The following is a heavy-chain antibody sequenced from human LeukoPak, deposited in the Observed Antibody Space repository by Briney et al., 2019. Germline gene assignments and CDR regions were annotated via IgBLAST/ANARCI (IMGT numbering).Heavy chain of an antibody. Sequence: GGSLRLSCAASGFTFTTYAMSWVRQAPGKGLEWVSVITDSGGITFYADSVKGRFTISRDNSKNTLYLQMNSLRAEDSAIYYCAKLWRGSYPRYFDYWGQGALVTVSS. CDR1: GFTFTTYA. J-gene: IGHJ4*02. D-gene: IGHD1-26*01. CDR3: AKLWRGSYPRYFDY. CDR2: ITDSGGIT. V-gene: IGHV3-23*01.